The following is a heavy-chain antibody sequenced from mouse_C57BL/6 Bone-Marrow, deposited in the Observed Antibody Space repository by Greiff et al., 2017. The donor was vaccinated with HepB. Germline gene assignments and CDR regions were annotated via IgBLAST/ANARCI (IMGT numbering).Heavy chain of an antibody. V-gene: IGHV5-17*01. CDR3: ARAGSSYGEFAY. CDR2: ISSGSSTN. D-gene: IGHD1-1*01. Sequence: EVMLVESGGGLVKPGGSLKLSCAASGFTFSDYGMHWVRQAPEKGLEWVAYISSGSSTNYYADTVKGRFTISRDNAKNTLFLQMTSLRSEDTAMYYCARAGSSYGEFAYWGQGTLVTVSA. CDR1: GFTFSDYG. J-gene: IGHJ3*01.